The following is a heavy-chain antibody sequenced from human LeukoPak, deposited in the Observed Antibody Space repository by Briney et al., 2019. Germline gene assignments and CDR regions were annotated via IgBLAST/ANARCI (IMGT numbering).Heavy chain of an antibody. CDR3: ARDSGSGWYHFDY. J-gene: IGHJ4*02. CDR1: GFTFSSYE. V-gene: IGHV3-48*03. D-gene: IGHD6-19*01. Sequence: GGSLRLSCAASGFTFSSYEMNWVRQAPGKGLEWVSYISSSGSTIYYADSVKGRFTISRDNAKNSLYLQMNSLRAEDTAVYYCARDSGSGWYHFDYWGQGTLVTVSP. CDR2: ISSSGSTI.